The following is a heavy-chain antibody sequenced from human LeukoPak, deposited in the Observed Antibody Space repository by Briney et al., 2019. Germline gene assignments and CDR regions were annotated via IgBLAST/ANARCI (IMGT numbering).Heavy chain of an antibody. CDR3: ARHGCSGGSCYSG. D-gene: IGHD2-15*01. V-gene: IGHV1-2*02. J-gene: IGHJ4*02. CDR1: GYTFTGYY. CDR2: INPNSGGT. Sequence: ASVKVSCKASGYTFTGYYMHWVRQAPGQGLEWMGWINPNSGGTNYAQKFQGRITMTRDTSISTAYMELSRLRSDDTAVYYCARHGCSGGSCYSGWGQGTLVTVSS.